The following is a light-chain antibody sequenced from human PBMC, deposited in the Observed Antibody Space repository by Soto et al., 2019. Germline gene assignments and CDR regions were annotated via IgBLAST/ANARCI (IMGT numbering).Light chain of an antibody. J-gene: IGLJ1*01. CDR3: SSYSSSTAYL. Sequence: QAVVTQPASVSGSPGQSITISCTGTSSDVGGYDYVSWYQLHPGKAPKLMVFEVSNRPSGVSYRFSGSKSGNTASLTISGLQAEDEADYFCSSYSSSTAYLFGTGTKVTVL. V-gene: IGLV2-14*01. CDR1: SSDVGGYDY. CDR2: EVS.